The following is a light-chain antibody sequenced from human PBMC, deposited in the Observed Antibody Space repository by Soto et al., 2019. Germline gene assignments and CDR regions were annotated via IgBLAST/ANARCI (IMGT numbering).Light chain of an antibody. CDR1: QSITTW. J-gene: IGKJ2*01. CDR3: QRYNDYQYV. CDR2: KAI. Sequence: DIQMTQSPSTLSASVGDRVTITCRASQSITTWLAWYQQKPGKAPKLLIYKAISLQSGVPSRFSGSGSGTEFTLTISSLQPDDFATYYCQRYNDYQYVFGQGTKLDMK. V-gene: IGKV1-5*03.